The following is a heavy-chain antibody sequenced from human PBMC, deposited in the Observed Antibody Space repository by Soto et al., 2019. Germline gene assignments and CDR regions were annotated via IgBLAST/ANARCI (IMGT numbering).Heavy chain of an antibody. V-gene: IGHV4-4*02. D-gene: IGHD2-8*02. J-gene: IGHJ1*01. CDR1: SGSISSGTW. CDR3: VRNGGVCFDT. CDR2: VADTGST. Sequence: QVQLQESGPGLVKPSGNISLTCVVSSGSISSGTWWSWVRQPPGKGLEWIGQVADTGSTIYNPSLRSRVTISIDKSTSQSSLSLSAVTPADTALYYCVRNGGVCFDTWGQGTLVTVSA.